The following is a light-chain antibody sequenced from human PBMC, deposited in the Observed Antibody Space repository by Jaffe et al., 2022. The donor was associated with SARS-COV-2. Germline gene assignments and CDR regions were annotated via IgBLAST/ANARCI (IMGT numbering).Light chain of an antibody. J-gene: IGKJ5*01. CDR1: QSITSNF. Sequence: VLTQSPDTLSLSPGERATLSCRASQSITSNFLTWYQQRPGQAPRLLIYGVTSRATGIPDRFSGSGSGSDFTLSIARLEPEDFAVYFCQHSATFGQGTRLEIK. CDR2: GVT. V-gene: IGKV3-20*01. CDR3: QHSAT.